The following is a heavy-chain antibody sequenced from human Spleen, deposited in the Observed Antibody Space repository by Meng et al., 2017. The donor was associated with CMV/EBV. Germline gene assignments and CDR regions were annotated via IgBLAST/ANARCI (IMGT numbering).Heavy chain of an antibody. CDR2: LNHSGST. V-gene: IGHV4-34*01. J-gene: IGHJ6*02. D-gene: IGHD4-11*01. CDR3: ARGFGLLQYPRGGYYYGMDV. CDR1: GGSFTAYH. Sequence: SETLSLTCAVFGGSFTAYHWRWVRQPPGKGLEWIGELNHSGSTNYNPSLKSRVTISVDTSKNQFSLKLSSVTAADTAVYYCARGFGLLQYPRGGYYYGMDVWGQGTTVTVSS.